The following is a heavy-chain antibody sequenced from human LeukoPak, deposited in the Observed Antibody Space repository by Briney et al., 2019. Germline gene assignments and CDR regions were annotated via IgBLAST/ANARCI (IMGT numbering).Heavy chain of an antibody. V-gene: IGHV1-46*01. CDR3: ARVTYGSGTYGAFDY. D-gene: IGHD3-10*01. CDR2: INPSGGST. CDR1: GYTFTSYY. Sequence: ASVKVSCKASGYTFTSYYMHWVRQAPGQGLEWMGIINPSGGSTSYAQKFQGRVTMTRDMSTSTDYMELSSLRSEDTAVYYCARVTYGSGTYGAFDYWGQGTLVTVSS. J-gene: IGHJ4*02.